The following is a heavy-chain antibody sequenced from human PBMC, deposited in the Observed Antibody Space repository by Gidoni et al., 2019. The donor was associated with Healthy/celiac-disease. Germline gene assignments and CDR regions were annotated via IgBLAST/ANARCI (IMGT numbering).Heavy chain of an antibody. D-gene: IGHD3-22*01. CDR2: IYYSGST. CDR1: GGSIISYY. CDR3: AREDYDSSGYYYD. Sequence: QVQLQESGTGLVKPSETLSLTCTVSGGSIISYYWSWIRQPPGKGLEWIGYIYYSGSTNYNPSLKSRVTISVDTSKNQFSLKLSSGTAADTAVYYCAREDYDSSGYYYDWGQGTLVTVSS. J-gene: IGHJ4*02. V-gene: IGHV4-59*01.